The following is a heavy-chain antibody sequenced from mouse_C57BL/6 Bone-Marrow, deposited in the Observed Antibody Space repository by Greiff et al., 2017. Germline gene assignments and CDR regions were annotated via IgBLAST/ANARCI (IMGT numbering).Heavy chain of an antibody. V-gene: IGHV1-55*01. CDR2: IYPGSGST. CDR3: ARPYYSNYWDFDV. Sequence: QVQLQQPGAELVKPGASVKMSCTASGSTFTSYWITWVKQRPGQGLEWIGDIYPGSGSTNYNEKFKSKATLTVDTSSSTAYMQRSSLTSEDSAVYYCARPYYSNYWDFDVWGTGTTVTVSA. CDR1: GSTFTSYW. J-gene: IGHJ1*03. D-gene: IGHD2-5*01.